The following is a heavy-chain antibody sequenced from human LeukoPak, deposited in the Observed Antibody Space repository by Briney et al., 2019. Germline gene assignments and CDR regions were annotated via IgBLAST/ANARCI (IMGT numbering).Heavy chain of an antibody. D-gene: IGHD3-16*01. CDR1: GFTVSSDY. Sequence: QAGGSLRLSCAASGFTVSSDYMSWVRQAPGMGLEWVSVIYSGGSRYYADSVKGRFTISRDNSKNTLYLQMNSLRAEDTAVYYCARGGSTGYFDYWGQGTLVTVSS. CDR3: ARGGSTGYFDY. J-gene: IGHJ4*02. V-gene: IGHV3-53*01. CDR2: IYSGGSR.